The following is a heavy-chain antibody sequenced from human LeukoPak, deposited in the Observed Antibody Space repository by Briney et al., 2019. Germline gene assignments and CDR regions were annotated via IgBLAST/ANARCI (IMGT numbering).Heavy chain of an antibody. D-gene: IGHD4-17*01. Sequence: GASVKVSCKTSGYTFTSYGLSWVRQAPGQGLESMGCIITYNGNTYYSQKLQGRVTMTTDTSTSTAYMELRSLRSDDTAVYYCAKTTVTSEEYFYYYMDVWGKGTTVTVSS. CDR3: AKTTVTSEEYFYYYMDV. CDR1: GYTFTSYG. CDR2: IITYNGNT. V-gene: IGHV1-18*01. J-gene: IGHJ6*03.